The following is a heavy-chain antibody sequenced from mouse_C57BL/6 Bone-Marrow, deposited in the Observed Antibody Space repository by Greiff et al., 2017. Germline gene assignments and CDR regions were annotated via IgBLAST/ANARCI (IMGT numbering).Heavy chain of an antibody. Sequence: EVQLVESGPGLVKPSQSLSLTCSVTGYSITSGYYWNWIRQFPGNKLEWMGYISYDGSNNYNPSLKNRISITRDTSKNQFFLKLNSVTTEDTATXYCARGLLWGQGTLVTVSA. CDR2: ISYDGSN. J-gene: IGHJ3*01. D-gene: IGHD2-13*01. CDR1: GYSITSGYY. CDR3: ARGLL. V-gene: IGHV3-6*01.